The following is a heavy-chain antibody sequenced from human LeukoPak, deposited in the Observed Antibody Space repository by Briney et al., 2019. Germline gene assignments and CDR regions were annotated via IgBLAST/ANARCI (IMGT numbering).Heavy chain of an antibody. CDR3: ASRATVTTDRFWFDP. J-gene: IGHJ5*02. D-gene: IGHD4-11*01. CDR1: GFTVSSNY. CDR2: IYSGGSA. V-gene: IGHV3-53*01. Sequence: GGSLRLSCAASGFTVSSNYMSWVRQAPGKGLKWVSVIYSGGSAYYADSVKGRFTISRDNSKNRLYLQMNSLRAEDTAVYYCASRATVTTDRFWFDPWGQGTLVTVSS.